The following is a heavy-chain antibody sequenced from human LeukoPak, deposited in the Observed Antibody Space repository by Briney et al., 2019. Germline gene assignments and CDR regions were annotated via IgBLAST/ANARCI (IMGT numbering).Heavy chain of an antibody. D-gene: IGHD3-16*01. CDR3: AKDHLGSIDH. J-gene: IGHJ4*02. Sequence: GGSLRLSCAASGFNFDDSFMHWVRHTPGKGLEWLSIITSNGDKTHHADSVRGRFTISRDNGKDSLYLQMNSLTTEDTALYYCAKDHLGSIDHWGQGTQVTVSS. CDR1: GFNFDDSF. V-gene: IGHV3-43*01. CDR2: ITSNGDKT.